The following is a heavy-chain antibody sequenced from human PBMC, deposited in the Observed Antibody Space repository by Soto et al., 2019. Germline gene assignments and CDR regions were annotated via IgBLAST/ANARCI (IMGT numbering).Heavy chain of an antibody. CDR3: ARHASNSGSYSEYFQH. V-gene: IGHV4-39*01. Sequence: QLQLQESGPGLVKPSETLSLTCTVSGGSISSGTYFWGWIRQPPGKGLEWIGSIGYSGTTYYNTSLRARAAISVDTSKNQFSLSLSSVTAADTAVYYCARHASNSGSYSEYFQHWGQGTLVTVSS. CDR2: IGYSGTT. CDR1: GGSISSGTYF. J-gene: IGHJ1*01. D-gene: IGHD1-26*01.